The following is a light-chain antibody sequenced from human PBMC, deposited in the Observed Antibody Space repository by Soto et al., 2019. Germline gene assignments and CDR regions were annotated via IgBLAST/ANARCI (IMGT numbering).Light chain of an antibody. CDR2: HVT. Sequence: QSALTQPASVSGSPGQSITISCTGTSSDVGGYNYVSWYQHHPGKAPKLMIYHVTVRPSGVSIRFSGSKSDDTASLTISGVQAEDEADYYCASFTSTDSYVFGTGTKVTVL. CDR1: SSDVGGYNY. J-gene: IGLJ1*01. V-gene: IGLV2-14*03. CDR3: ASFTSTDSYV.